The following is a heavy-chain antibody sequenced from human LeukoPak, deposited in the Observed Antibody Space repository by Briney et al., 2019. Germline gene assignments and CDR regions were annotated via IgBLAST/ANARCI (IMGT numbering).Heavy chain of an antibody. J-gene: IGHJ4*02. CDR1: GFTFSSYA. CDR2: ISYDGSNK. CDR3: AREEFYYDSSGYGLDY. Sequence: GGSLRLSCAASGFTFSSYAMSWVRQAPGKGLEWVAVISYDGSNKYYADSVKGRFTISRDNSKNTLYLQMNSLRAEDTAVYYCAREEFYYDSSGYGLDYWGQGTLVTVSS. D-gene: IGHD3-22*01. V-gene: IGHV3-30-3*01.